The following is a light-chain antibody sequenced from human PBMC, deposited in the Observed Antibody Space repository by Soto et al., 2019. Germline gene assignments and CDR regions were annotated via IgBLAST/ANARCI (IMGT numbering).Light chain of an antibody. CDR1: QSVLYSSNNRNY. V-gene: IGKV4-1*01. J-gene: IGKJ2*01. CDR2: WAS. Sequence: DIVLTQSPDSLAVSLGERATINCKSGQSVLYSSNNRNYLAWYQQKPVQPPKLLIYWASTRESGVPDRFSGSGSGTDLTLTISSLQAEDVAVYYCQQYYTTPYTFGQGTKLEI. CDR3: QQYYTTPYT.